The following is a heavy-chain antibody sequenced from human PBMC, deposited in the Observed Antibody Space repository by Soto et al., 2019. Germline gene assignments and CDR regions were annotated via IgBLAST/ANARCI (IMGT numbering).Heavy chain of an antibody. CDR1: GVTFSSYA. Sequence: ASVEVSSKASGVTFSSYAISWVRQAPGQWLEWMGGIIPIFGTANYAQKFQGRVTITAYGSTRTAYMEMSSLRSEDTALYSGARACIATAGTFYYYGMDVWGQGTTVTVSS. CDR3: ARACIATAGTFYYYGMDV. V-gene: IGHV1-69*13. CDR2: IIPIFGTA. D-gene: IGHD6-13*01. J-gene: IGHJ6*02.